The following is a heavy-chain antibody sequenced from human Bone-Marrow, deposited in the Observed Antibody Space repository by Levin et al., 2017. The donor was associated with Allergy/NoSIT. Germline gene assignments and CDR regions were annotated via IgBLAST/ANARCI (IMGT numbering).Heavy chain of an antibody. CDR2: TSWNDVRR. V-gene: IGHV3-9*01. Sequence: GGSLRLSCAVSGFTFDDYAMHWVRQAPGKGLEWVAGTSWNDVRRDYVDSVKGRFTISRDNGKNSLYLQMNSLKPEDTALYFCAKDISAEASSLDSWGQGTLVTVSS. CDR1: GFTFDDYA. J-gene: IGHJ4*02. CDR3: AKDISAEASSLDS. D-gene: IGHD6-13*01.